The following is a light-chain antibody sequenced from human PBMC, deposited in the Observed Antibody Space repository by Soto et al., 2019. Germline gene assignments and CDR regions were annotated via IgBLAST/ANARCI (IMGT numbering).Light chain of an antibody. CDR2: EVT. CDR1: SSDVGAYNY. J-gene: IGLJ3*02. CDR3: SSSTTGSSLV. V-gene: IGLV2-14*01. Sequence: QSALTQPASVSGSPGQSITISCTGTSSDVGAYNYVSWYQQHPGKAPKLMIYEVTNRPSGVSDRFSGSKSGNTASLTISGLQAEDEADYYCSSSTTGSSLVFGGGTKLTVL.